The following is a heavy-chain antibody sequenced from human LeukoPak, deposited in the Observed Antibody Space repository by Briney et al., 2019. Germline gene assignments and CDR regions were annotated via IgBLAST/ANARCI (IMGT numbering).Heavy chain of an antibody. CDR3: ARGRVAVAGDDAFHI. V-gene: IGHV1-8*01. Sequence: ASVKVSCKASGYTFTSYDINWVRQATGQGLEWMGWVNPNSGNTGYAQKFQGRVTMTRNTSISTAYMGLSSLRSEDTAVYYCARGRVAVAGDDAFHIWGQGTMVTVSS. CDR2: VNPNSGNT. J-gene: IGHJ3*02. CDR1: GYTFTSYD. D-gene: IGHD6-19*01.